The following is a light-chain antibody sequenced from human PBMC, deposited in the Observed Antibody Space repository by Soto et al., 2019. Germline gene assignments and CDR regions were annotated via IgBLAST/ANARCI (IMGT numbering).Light chain of an antibody. CDR1: NSDIGDYNS. CDR3: SSYSDTTTLV. CDR2: EVS. Sequence: QSALTQPTSVSGSPGQSITISCTGSNSDIGDYNSVSWYQHHPGKAPTLMISEVSSRPSGVSSRFSGSKSGNTASLTISGLQAEDEAHYYCSSYSDTTTLVFGGGTQLTVL. V-gene: IGLV2-14*01. J-gene: IGLJ2*01.